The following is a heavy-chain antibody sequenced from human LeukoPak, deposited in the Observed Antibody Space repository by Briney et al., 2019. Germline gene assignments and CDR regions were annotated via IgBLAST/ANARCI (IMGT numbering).Heavy chain of an antibody. Sequence: GGSLRHYCAASGLNYSSYSMHWVRQAPGKGLEWVSYISSSSSTIYYADSVKGRFTISRDNARNSLYLQMNSLRDEDTAVFYCARPQPMYGSGTYYNPFDYWGQGTLVTVSS. CDR2: ISSSSSTI. V-gene: IGHV3-48*02. D-gene: IGHD3-10*01. CDR1: GLNYSSYS. CDR3: ARPQPMYGSGTYYNPFDY. J-gene: IGHJ4*02.